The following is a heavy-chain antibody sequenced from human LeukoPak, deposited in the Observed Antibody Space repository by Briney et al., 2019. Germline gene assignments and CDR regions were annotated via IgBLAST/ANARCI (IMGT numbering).Heavy chain of an antibody. V-gene: IGHV5-51*01. CDR2: INPGNSDT. CDR3: VRGRHGYNYDF. D-gene: IGHD5-24*01. J-gene: IGHJ4*02. Sequence: GESLKISCCGFGVSFTTYWIGCVRQMPGKDREWMGLINPGNSDTRYSPSFQGQVTISADKSISTAYLQWSSLRASDTAMFYCVRGRHGYNYDFWGQGTLVTVSS. CDR1: GVSFTTYW.